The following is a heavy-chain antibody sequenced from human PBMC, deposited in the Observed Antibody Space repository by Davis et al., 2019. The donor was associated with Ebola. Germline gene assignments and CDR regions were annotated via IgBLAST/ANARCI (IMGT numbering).Heavy chain of an antibody. CDR2: INHSGST. J-gene: IGHJ4*02. Sequence: SETLSLTCAVYGGSFSGYYWSWIRQPPGKGLEWIGEINHSGSTNYNPSLKSRVTISVDTSKNQFSLKLSSVTAADTAVYYCAKAMVRGVIITAQGPVDYWGQGTLVTVSS. D-gene: IGHD3-10*01. V-gene: IGHV4-34*01. CDR1: GGSFSGYY. CDR3: AKAMVRGVIITAQGPVDY.